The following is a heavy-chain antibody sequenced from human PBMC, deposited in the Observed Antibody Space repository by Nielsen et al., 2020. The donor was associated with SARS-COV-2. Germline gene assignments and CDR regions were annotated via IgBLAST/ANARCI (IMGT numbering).Heavy chain of an antibody. J-gene: IGHJ3*02. CDR1: GFTSSSYG. CDR3: ARVGIRGDDAFDI. V-gene: IGHV3-33*01. CDR2: IWYDGSNK. D-gene: IGHD1-14*01. Sequence: GESLKISCAASGFTSSSYGMHWVRQAPGKGLEWVAVIWYDGSNKYYADSVKGRFTISRDNSKNTLYLQMNSLRAEDTAVYYCARVGIRGDDAFDIWGQGTMVTVSS.